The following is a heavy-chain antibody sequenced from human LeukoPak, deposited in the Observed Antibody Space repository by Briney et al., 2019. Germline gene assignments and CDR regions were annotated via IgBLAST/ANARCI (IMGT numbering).Heavy chain of an antibody. D-gene: IGHD6-13*01. CDR1: GYSFTSYW. CDR3: ARPLSIAAAGLPPGGFDP. CDR2: IYPGDSDT. J-gene: IGHJ5*02. V-gene: IGHV5-51*01. Sequence: GESLKISCKGSGYSFTSYWIGWVRQMPGKGLEWMGIIYPGDSDTRYSPSFQGQVTISADKSISTAYLQWSSLKASDTAMYYRARPLSIAAAGLPPGGFDPWGPGTLVTVSP.